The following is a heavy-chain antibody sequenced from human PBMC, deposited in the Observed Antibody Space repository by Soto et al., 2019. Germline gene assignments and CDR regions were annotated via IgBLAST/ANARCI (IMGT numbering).Heavy chain of an antibody. J-gene: IGHJ4*01. V-gene: IGHV3-11*01. CDR1: GFTFSNYY. CDR2: INTRGETR. CDR3: ARSGTPLSEILAY. Sequence: QVQLVESGGGLVKPGESLRLSCAASGFTFSNYYMNWIRQAPGQGLEWLSFINTRGETRYIADSIRGRFTFSRDNARRSLYLQMNSLRADETAVYYCARSGTPLSEILAYWGHVTLVTVSS. D-gene: IGHD1-7*01.